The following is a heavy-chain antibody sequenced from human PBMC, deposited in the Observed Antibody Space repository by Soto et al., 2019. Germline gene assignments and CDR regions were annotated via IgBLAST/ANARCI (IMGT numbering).Heavy chain of an antibody. V-gene: IGHV3-15*07. CDR2: VKSKTSGGTT. CDR1: GFTFNIAW. Sequence: PGGSLRLSCAASGFTFNIAWMNWVRQAPGKGLEWVGRVKSKTSGGTTEYAAPVKARFTISRDDSKNMLYLQMSRLRSDDTAVYYCARDRSPYYYGSGSYYHVYIDYWGQGTLVTVSS. J-gene: IGHJ4*02. D-gene: IGHD3-10*01. CDR3: ARDRSPYYYGSGSYYHVYIDY.